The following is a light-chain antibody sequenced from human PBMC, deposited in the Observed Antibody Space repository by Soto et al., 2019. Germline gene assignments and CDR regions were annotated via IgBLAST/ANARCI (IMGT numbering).Light chain of an antibody. Sequence: DIQMTQSPSTLSASVGDRVTITCRASQSIDTWLAWYQQTPGKAPQLLIYKTSSLQTGVPSRFAGSGSGTEFTRTISRLQPDGFATYYWQQYKSFWTFGQGTKVEIK. J-gene: IGKJ1*01. CDR1: QSIDTW. V-gene: IGKV1-5*03. CDR2: KTS. CDR3: QQYKSFWT.